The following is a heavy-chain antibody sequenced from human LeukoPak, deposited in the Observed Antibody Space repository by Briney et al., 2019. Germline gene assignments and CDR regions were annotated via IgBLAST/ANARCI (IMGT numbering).Heavy chain of an antibody. Sequence: GGSLRLSCAASGFTVRNTYMNWVRQAPGKGLEWVSVIYSGGGTYYADSVKGRFTISRDNSKNTVYLQMNSLRAEDTAVYYCAKLRSGGPAAGNYWGQGTLVTVSS. D-gene: IGHD6-13*01. J-gene: IGHJ4*02. V-gene: IGHV3-53*01. CDR3: AKLRSGGPAAGNY. CDR2: IYSGGGT. CDR1: GFTVRNTY.